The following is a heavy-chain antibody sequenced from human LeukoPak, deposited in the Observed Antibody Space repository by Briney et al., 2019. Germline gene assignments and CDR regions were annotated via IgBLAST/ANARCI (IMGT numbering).Heavy chain of an antibody. CDR3: AREDRHSGYRLFDC. Sequence: SETLSLTCTVSGGSMSSYYWSWIRQPPGKGLEWIGYIYDSGSTNYNPSLKSRVTISVDTSKNQFSLKLSSVTAADTAVYYCAREDRHSGYRLFDCWGQGTLVTVSS. V-gene: IGHV4-59*01. D-gene: IGHD5-12*01. CDR1: GGSMSSYY. J-gene: IGHJ4*02. CDR2: IYDSGST.